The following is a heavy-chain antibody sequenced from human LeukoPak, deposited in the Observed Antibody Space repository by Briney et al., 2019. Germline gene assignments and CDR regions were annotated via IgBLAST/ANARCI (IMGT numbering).Heavy chain of an antibody. J-gene: IGHJ5*02. CDR2: ISSSSSYI. Sequence: GGSLRLSCAASGFTFSSYSMNWVRQAPGKGLEWVSSISSSSSYIYYADSVKGRFTISRDNAKNSLYLQMNSLRAEDTAVYYCARDGFGELLNWFDPWGQGTLVTVSS. V-gene: IGHV3-21*01. CDR1: GFTFSSYS. D-gene: IGHD3-10*01. CDR3: ARDGFGELLNWFDP.